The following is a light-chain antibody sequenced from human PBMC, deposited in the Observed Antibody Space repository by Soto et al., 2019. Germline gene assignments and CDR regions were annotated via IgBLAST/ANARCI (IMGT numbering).Light chain of an antibody. CDR2: GAS. CDR3: PQYGSSPLT. J-gene: IGKJ5*01. Sequence: EIVLTQSPGTLSLSPGERATLSCRASQSVSSSYLAWYQQKPGQAPRLLIYGASSSATGIPDRFSGSGSGTDFTLTISRLEPEDFAVYYCPQYGSSPLTFGQGTRLEIK. V-gene: IGKV3-20*01. CDR1: QSVSSSY.